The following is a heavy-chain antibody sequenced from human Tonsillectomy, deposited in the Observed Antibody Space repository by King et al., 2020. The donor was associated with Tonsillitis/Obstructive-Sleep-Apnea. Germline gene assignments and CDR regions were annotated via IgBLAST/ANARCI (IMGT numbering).Heavy chain of an antibody. J-gene: IGHJ5*02. CDR2: IDPSDSYT. D-gene: IGHD3-3*01. CDR3: ASIYYDFWSGYFS. V-gene: IGHV5-10-1*01. Sequence: VQLVESGAEVKKPGESLRISCKGSGYTFTSYWVTWVRQMPGKGLEWMGTIDPSDSYTNYSPSFQGHVTIPADKSISTAYLQWRSLKASDTAMYYCASIYYDFWSGYFSWGQGTLVTVSS. CDR1: GYTFTSYW.